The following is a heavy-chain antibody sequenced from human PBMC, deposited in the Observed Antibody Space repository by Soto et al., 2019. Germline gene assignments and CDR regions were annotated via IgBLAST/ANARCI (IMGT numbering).Heavy chain of an antibody. CDR2: IYHSGST. CDR3: ARLLPAAFFGYYYGMDV. D-gene: IGHD2-2*01. V-gene: IGHV4-4*02. J-gene: IGHJ6*02. CDR1: GGSISGSNW. Sequence: SETLSLTCAVSGGSISGSNWWSWVRQPPGKGLEWIGEIYHSGSTNYNPSLKSRVTISVDKSKNQFSLKLSSVTAADTAVYYCARLLPAAFFGYYYGMDVWGQGTTVTVSS.